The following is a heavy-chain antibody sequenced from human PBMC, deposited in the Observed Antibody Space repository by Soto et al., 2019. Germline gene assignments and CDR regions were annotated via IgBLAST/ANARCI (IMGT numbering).Heavy chain of an antibody. V-gene: IGHV1-18*01. Sequence: GASVKVSCKASGYTFTSYGISWVRQAPGQGLEWMGWISAYNGNTNHAQKLQGRVTMTTDTSTSTAYMELRSLRSDDTAVYYCGLLYSSSWYDYWGQGTLVTVSS. D-gene: IGHD6-13*01. CDR1: GYTFTSYG. CDR2: ISAYNGNT. CDR3: GLLYSSSWYDY. J-gene: IGHJ4*02.